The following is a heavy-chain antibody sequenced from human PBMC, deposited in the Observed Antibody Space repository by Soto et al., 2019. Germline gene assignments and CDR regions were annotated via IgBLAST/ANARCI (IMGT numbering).Heavy chain of an antibody. CDR3: AKEGGLSGSYYISSSYYFDY. V-gene: IGHV3-30*18. Sequence: QVQLVESGGGVVQXXRSLRLSCXXXGFTFSSYGMHWVRQAPGKGLEWVAIISYDGSNTYYADSVKGRFTISRDNSKNTLYLQMNSLRAEDTSVYYCAKEGGLSGSYYISSSYYFDYWGQGTLVTVSS. J-gene: IGHJ4*02. CDR1: GFTFSSYG. D-gene: IGHD1-26*01. CDR2: ISYDGSNT.